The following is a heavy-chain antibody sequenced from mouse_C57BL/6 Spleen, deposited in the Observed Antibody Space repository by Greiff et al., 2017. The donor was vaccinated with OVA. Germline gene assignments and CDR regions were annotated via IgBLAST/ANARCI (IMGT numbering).Heavy chain of an antibody. J-gene: IGHJ1*03. CDR2: ISYDGSN. CDR3: AREGGLPRGGWYFDV. Sequence: DVQLQESGPGLVKPSQSLSLTCSVTGYSITSGYYWNWIRQFPGNKLEWMGYISYDGSNNYNPSLKNRISITRDTSKNQFFLKLNSVTTEDTATYYCAREGGLPRGGWYFDVWGTGTTVTVSS. CDR1: GYSITSGYY. D-gene: IGHD1-1*01. V-gene: IGHV3-6*01.